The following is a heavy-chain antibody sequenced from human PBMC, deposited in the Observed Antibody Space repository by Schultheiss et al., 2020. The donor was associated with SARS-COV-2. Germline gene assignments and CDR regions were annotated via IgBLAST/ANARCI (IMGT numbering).Heavy chain of an antibody. Sequence: GGSLRLSCAASGFTFSNAWMSWVRQAPRKGLEWVGRIKSKTDGGTTDYAAPVKGRFTISRDDSKNTLYLQMNSLKTEDTAVYYCTTVGESSSYYYYYGMDVWGQGTTVTVSS. V-gene: IGHV3-15*01. D-gene: IGHD6-6*01. J-gene: IGHJ6*02. CDR2: IKSKTDGGTT. CDR1: GFTFSNAW. CDR3: TTVGESSSYYYYYGMDV.